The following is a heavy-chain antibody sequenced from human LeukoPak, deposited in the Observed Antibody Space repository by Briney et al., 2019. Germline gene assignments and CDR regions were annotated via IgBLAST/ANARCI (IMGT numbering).Heavy chain of an antibody. CDR1: GFTFSSYG. J-gene: IGHJ3*02. V-gene: IGHV3-23*01. Sequence: GGSLRLSCAASGFTFSSYGMTWVRPAPGKGLGRVSAISGSGGSTYYADSVKGRYTISRDNSKNTLYLQMNSLRAEDTAVYYCAKFGLAGSGRYHDAFDIWGQGTMVTVSS. D-gene: IGHD3-10*01. CDR3: AKFGLAGSGRYHDAFDI. CDR2: ISGSGGST.